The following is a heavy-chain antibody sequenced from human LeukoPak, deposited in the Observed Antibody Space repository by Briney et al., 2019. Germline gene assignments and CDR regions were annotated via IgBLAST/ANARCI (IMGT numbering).Heavy chain of an antibody. Sequence: GASVKVSCKASGYTFTSYDINWVRQATGQGLGWMGWMNPNSGNTGYAQKFQGRVTITRNTSISTAYMELSSLRSEDAAVYYCARVGQALRARYCSGGSCKFDPWGQGTLVTVSS. CDR2: MNPNSGNT. D-gene: IGHD2-15*01. CDR1: GYTFTSYD. J-gene: IGHJ5*02. CDR3: ARVGQALRARYCSGGSCKFDP. V-gene: IGHV1-8*03.